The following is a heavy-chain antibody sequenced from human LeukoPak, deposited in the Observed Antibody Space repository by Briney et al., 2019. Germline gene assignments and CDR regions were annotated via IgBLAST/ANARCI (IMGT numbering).Heavy chain of an antibody. CDR1: GGSVSSSSYY. V-gene: IGHV4-39*07. J-gene: IGHJ5*02. CDR3: ARRVAIRDVRRIVGAISWFDP. Sequence: SETLSLTCTVSGGSVSSSSYYWSWIRQPPGKGLEWIGEINHSGSTNYNPSLKSRVTISVDTSKNQFSLKLSSVTAADTAVYYCARRVAIRDVRRIVGAISWFDPWGQGTLVTVSS. CDR2: INHSGST. D-gene: IGHD1-26*01.